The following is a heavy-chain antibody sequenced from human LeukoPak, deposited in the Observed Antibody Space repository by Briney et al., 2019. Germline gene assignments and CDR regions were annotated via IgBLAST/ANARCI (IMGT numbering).Heavy chain of an antibody. CDR3: ARAGHQWELPI. CDR1: GYTLTELS. V-gene: IGHV1-69*05. D-gene: IGHD1-26*01. CDR2: IIPIFGTA. Sequence: SVKVSCKVSGYTLTELSMHWVRQAPGQGLEWMGGIIPIFGTANYAQKFQGRVTITTDESTSTAYMELSSLRSEDTAVYYCARAGHQWELPIWGQGTMVTVSS. J-gene: IGHJ3*02.